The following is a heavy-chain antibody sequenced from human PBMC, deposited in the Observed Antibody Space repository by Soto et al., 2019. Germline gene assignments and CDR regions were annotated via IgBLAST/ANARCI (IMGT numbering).Heavy chain of an antibody. Sequence: SETLSLTCAVSGGPFTAFYWTWIRQAPGKGLEWIGEINHGGRTHYNPSLRSRLTISLDTSKNNFSLKLTSMTAADTAVYCCRLQWGNRTHSSADKWFDPWGQGTLVTVSS. CDR2: INHGGRT. CDR1: GGPFTAFY. V-gene: IGHV4-34*01. J-gene: IGHJ5*02. D-gene: IGHD3-16*01. CDR3: RLQWGNRTHSSADKWFDP.